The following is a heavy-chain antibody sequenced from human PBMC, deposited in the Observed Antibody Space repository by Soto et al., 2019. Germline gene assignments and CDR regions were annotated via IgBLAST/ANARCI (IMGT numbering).Heavy chain of an antibody. D-gene: IGHD2-15*01. J-gene: IGHJ6*03. CDR3: ARGPGCSGGSCYGDYYYYYMDV. V-gene: IGHV1-69*02. CDR1: GGTFSSYT. Sequence: ASVKVSCKASGGTFSSYTISWVRQAPGQGLEWMGRIIPILGIANYAQKFQGRVTITADKSTSTAYMELSSLRSEDTAVYYCARGPGCSGGSCYGDYYYYYMDVWGKGTTVTVSS. CDR2: IIPILGIA.